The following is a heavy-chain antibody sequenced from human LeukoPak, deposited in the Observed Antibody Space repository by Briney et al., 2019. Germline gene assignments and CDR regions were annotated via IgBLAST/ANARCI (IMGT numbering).Heavy chain of an antibody. J-gene: IGHJ5*02. CDR1: GFTFSNAW. V-gene: IGHV3-15*01. Sequence: GGSLRLSCAASGFTFSNAWMSWVRQAPRKGLEWVGRIKSKTDGGTTDYAAPVKGRFTISRDDSKNTLYLQMNSLKTDDTAVYYCTTDRVIYDSSGYYYVPWGQGTLVTVSS. CDR2: IKSKTDGGTT. D-gene: IGHD3-22*01. CDR3: TTDRVIYDSSGYYYVP.